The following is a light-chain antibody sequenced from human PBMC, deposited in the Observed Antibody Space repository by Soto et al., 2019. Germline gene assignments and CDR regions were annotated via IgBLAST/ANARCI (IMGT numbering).Light chain of an antibody. CDR3: QQYGSAPLT. CDR2: GAS. V-gene: IGKV3-20*01. CDR1: QSVSSNY. Sequence: EIVLTQSPGTLSLSPGEGATLSCRASQSVSSNYLAWHQQKRGQAPRLLIYGASSRATGIPDRFSGSGSGTDFTLTISRLEPEDFAVYYCQQYGSAPLTFGGGTNVEIK. J-gene: IGKJ4*01.